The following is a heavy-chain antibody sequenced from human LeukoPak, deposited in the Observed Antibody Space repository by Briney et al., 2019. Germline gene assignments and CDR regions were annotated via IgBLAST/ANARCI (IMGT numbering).Heavy chain of an antibody. CDR1: GGSISSGSYY. CDR2: IYTSGST. Sequence: PSETLSLTCTVSGGSISSGSYYWSWIRQPAGKGLEWIGRIYTSGSTNYNPSLKSRVTISVDTSKNQFSLKLSSVTAADTAVYYCARGGSSWYSVWSDPWGQGTLVTVSS. J-gene: IGHJ5*02. V-gene: IGHV4-61*02. CDR3: ARGGSSWYSVWSDP. D-gene: IGHD6-13*01.